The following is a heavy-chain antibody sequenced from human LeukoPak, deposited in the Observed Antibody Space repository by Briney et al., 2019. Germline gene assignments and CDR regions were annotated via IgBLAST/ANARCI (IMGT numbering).Heavy chain of an antibody. D-gene: IGHD3-22*01. J-gene: IGHJ4*02. Sequence: GGSLRLSCAASGFTVSSNYMSWVRQAPGKGLEWFSVIYSGGTTYYADSVKGRFTISRDISKNTLYLQMGSLRVEDTAVYYCARMLISSGYYVDSWGQGTLVTVSS. CDR1: GFTVSSNY. CDR2: IYSGGTT. CDR3: ARMLISSGYYVDS. V-gene: IGHV3-53*01.